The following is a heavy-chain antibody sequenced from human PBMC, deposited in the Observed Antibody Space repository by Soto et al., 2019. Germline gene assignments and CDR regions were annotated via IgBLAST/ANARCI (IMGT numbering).Heavy chain of an antibody. CDR1: GYTLTELS. V-gene: IGHV1-24*01. CDR3: ATDRVKTAIVGHYYYYYGMDV. CDR2: FDPEDGET. D-gene: IGHD3-22*01. J-gene: IGHJ6*02. Sequence: ASVKVSCKVSGYTLTELSMHWVRQAPGKGLEWMGGFDPEDGETIYAQKFQGRVTMTEDTSTDTAYMELSSLRSEDTAVYYCATDRVKTAIVGHYYYYYGMDVWGQGTTVTVSS.